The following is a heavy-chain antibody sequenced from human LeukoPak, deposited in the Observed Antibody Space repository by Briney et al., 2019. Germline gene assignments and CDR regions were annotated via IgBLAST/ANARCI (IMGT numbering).Heavy chain of an antibody. J-gene: IGHJ4*02. CDR2: ITGSCGST. D-gene: IGHD3-3*01. Sequence: PGGSLRLSCAASGFTFSSYAMSWVRQAPGKGPEWVSGITGSCGSTYCADSVKGRFTISRDNSKNTLYLHMNSLRAEDTAIYSCARAERLLSFLKWGQGTLVTVSS. CDR3: ARAERLLSFLK. CDR1: GFTFSSYA. V-gene: IGHV3-23*01.